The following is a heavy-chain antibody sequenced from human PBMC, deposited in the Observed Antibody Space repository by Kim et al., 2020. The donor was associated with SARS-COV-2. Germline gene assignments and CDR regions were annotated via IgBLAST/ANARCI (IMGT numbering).Heavy chain of an antibody. CDR2: ISYDGSNK. CDR3: AKVLEPGFGEFLGY. CDR1: GFTFSSYG. J-gene: IGHJ4*02. Sequence: GGSLRLSCAASGFTFSSYGMHWVRQAPGKGLEWVAVISYDGSNKYYADSVKGRFTISRDNSKNTLYLQMNSLRAEDTAVYYCAKVLEPGFGEFLGYWGQGTLVTVSS. D-gene: IGHD3-10*01. V-gene: IGHV3-30*18.